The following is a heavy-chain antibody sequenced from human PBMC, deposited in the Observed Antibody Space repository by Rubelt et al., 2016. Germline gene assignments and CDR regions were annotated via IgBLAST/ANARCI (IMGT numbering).Heavy chain of an antibody. V-gene: IGHV3-30*04. CDR3: ARDRAVAGT. Sequence: GGGVVQPGRSLRLSCAASGFTFSTYALHWVRQAPGKGLEWVAVISHEGSDKNYADSVKGRFTISRDNAKNSLYLQMNSLRAEDTAVYYCARDRAVAGTWGQGTLVTVSS. CDR1: GFTFSTYA. J-gene: IGHJ4*02. CDR2: ISHEGSDK. D-gene: IGHD6-19*01.